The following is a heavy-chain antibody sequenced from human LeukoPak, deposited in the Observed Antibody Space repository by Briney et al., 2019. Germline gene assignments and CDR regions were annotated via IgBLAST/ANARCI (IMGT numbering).Heavy chain of an antibody. Sequence: SETLSLTCTVSGGSITSHYWSWIRQAPGKGLEWIGFIYYSGRTKYNPSLQSRVTISLDTSEKKFSLKVTSVTAADTAVYHCARHGEVGANDAFDIWGQGTMVTVSS. D-gene: IGHD1-26*01. CDR1: GGSITSHY. V-gene: IGHV4-59*08. CDR3: ARHGEVGANDAFDI. CDR2: IYYSGRT. J-gene: IGHJ3*02.